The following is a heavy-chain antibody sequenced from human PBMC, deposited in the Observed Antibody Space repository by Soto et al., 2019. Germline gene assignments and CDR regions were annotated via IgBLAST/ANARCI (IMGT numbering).Heavy chain of an antibody. CDR1: GGSFSGYY. D-gene: IGHD5-12*01. CDR3: ASQRGYSGYDPYFDY. CDR2: INHSGST. J-gene: IGHJ4*02. V-gene: IGHV4-34*01. Sequence: QVQLQQWGAGLLKPSETLSLTCAVYGGSFSGYYWSWIRQPPGKGLEWIGEINHSGSTNYNPSLKSRVTISVDTSKNQFSLKLSSVTAADTAVYYCASQRGYSGYDPYFDYWGQGTLVTVSS.